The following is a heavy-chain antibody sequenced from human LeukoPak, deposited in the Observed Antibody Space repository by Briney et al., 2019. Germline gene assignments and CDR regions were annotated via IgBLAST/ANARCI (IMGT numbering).Heavy chain of an antibody. V-gene: IGHV5-51*01. Sequence: GESPKISCKGSGYSFTSYWIGWVRQMPGKGLEWMGIIYPGDSDTRYSPSFQGQVTISADKSISTAYLQWSSLKASDTAMYYCARHWGGGGRFTAFDIWGQGTMVTVSS. CDR1: GYSFTSYW. J-gene: IGHJ3*02. CDR3: ARHWGGGGRFTAFDI. D-gene: IGHD2-15*01. CDR2: IYPGDSDT.